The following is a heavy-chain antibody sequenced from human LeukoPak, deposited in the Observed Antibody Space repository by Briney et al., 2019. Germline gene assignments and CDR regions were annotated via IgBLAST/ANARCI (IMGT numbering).Heavy chain of an antibody. D-gene: IGHD6-13*01. V-gene: IGHV5-51*01. CDR2: IYPRDSDT. CDR1: GFDFTNYW. Sequence: GESLKISCKGSGFDFTNYWIGWVRQMPGKGLEWMGIIYPRDSDTRYSPSFQGQVTISADKSITTAYLQWNRLKASDTAIYYCARRPSLAASGNWFDPWGQGTLVTVSS. J-gene: IGHJ5*02. CDR3: ARRPSLAASGNWFDP.